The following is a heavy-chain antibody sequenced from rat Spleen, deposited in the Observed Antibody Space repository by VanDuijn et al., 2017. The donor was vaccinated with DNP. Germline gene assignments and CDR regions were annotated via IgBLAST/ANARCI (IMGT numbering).Heavy chain of an antibody. CDR1: EFTFSDYY. CDR2: ISYDGGST. D-gene: IGHD1-1*01. CDR3: ARRYYSGSYYFDY. Sequence: EVQLVESGGGLVQPGRSLKLSCAASEFTFSDYYMAWVRQAPTKGLEWVAYISYDGGSTNYGDSVKGRFTISRDNAKSTLYLQMDSLRSEDTATYYCARRYYSGSYYFDYWGQGVMVTVSS. V-gene: IGHV5-20*01. J-gene: IGHJ2*01.